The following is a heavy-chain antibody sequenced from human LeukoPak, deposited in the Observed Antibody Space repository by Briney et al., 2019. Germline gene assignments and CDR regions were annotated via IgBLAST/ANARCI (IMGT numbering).Heavy chain of an antibody. Sequence: ASVKVSCKSSGYTFNGYYMHWVRQAPGQGLEWMGIINPSGGSTSYAQKFQGRVTMTRDTSTSTVYMELSSLRSEDTAVYYCARGLYYYGSGSYYLNWFDPWGQGTLVTVSS. CDR2: INPSGGST. J-gene: IGHJ5*02. CDR1: GYTFNGYY. CDR3: ARGLYYYGSGSYYLNWFDP. D-gene: IGHD3-10*01. V-gene: IGHV1-46*02.